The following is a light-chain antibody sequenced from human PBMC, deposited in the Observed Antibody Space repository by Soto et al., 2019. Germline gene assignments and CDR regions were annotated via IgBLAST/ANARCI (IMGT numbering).Light chain of an antibody. CDR3: QSADSSGTYV. J-gene: IGLJ1*01. Sequence: SYKLTQPPSVSVSPGQTARITCSGDALPKQYAYWYQQKPGQAPVLVIYKDSERPSGIPERFSGSSSGTTVTLTISGAQAEDEADYYCQSADSSGTYVFGTGTKLTVL. CDR2: KDS. CDR1: ALPKQY. V-gene: IGLV3-25*03.